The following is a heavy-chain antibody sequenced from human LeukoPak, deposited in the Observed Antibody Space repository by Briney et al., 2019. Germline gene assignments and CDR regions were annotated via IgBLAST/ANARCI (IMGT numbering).Heavy chain of an antibody. CDR3: ARVHYDFWSGYYSREDYFDY. CDR2: MNPNSGNT. CDR1: GYTFTSYD. Sequence: ASVKVSCKASGYTFTSYDINWVRQATGQGLEWMGWMNPNSGNTGYAQKFQGRVTITRNTSISTAYMELSSPRSEDTAVYYCARVHYDFWSGYYSREDYFDYWGQGTLVTVSS. V-gene: IGHV1-8*03. J-gene: IGHJ4*02. D-gene: IGHD3-3*01.